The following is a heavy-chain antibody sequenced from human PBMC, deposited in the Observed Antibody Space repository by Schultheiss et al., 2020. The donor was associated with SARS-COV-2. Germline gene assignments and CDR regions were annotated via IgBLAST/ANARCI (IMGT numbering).Heavy chain of an antibody. CDR3: ARADPRDGDPLDY. CDR2: IIPILGIA. J-gene: IGHJ4*02. D-gene: IGHD4-17*01. CDR1: GGTFSSYT. Sequence: SVKVSCKASGGTFSSYTISWVRQAPGQGLEWMGRIIPILGIANYAQKFQGRVTITADKSTSTAYMELSSLRSEDTAVYYCARADPRDGDPLDYWGQGTLVIVSS. V-gene: IGHV1-69*02.